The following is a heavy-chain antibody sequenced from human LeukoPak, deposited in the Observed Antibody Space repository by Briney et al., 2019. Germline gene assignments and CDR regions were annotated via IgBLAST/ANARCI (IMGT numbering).Heavy chain of an antibody. CDR3: ARVPPNYYYYYMDV. CDR2: ISSNGGNT. J-gene: IGHJ6*03. CDR1: GFTFSSYA. V-gene: IGHV3-64*01. Sequence: PGGSLRLSCAASGFTFSSYAMHWVRQAPGKGLEYVSAISSNGGNTYYANSVKGRFTISRDNSKNTLYLQMGSLRAEDMAVYYCARVPPNYYYYYMDVWGKGTTVTVSS.